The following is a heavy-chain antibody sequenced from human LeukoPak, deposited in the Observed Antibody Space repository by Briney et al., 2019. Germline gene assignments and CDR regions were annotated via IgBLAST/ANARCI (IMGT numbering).Heavy chain of an antibody. V-gene: IGHV4-39*07. Sequence: SETLSLTCTVSGGSISSSKYYWGWIRQPPGKGLEWIGDIYYSGSTYYNASLKSRVTISVDTSKNQFSLKLSSVTAADTAVYYRASGGMRGAARLLFVYWGQGTLVTVSS. D-gene: IGHD6-6*01. CDR3: ASGGMRGAARLLFVY. CDR1: GGSISSSKYY. CDR2: IYYSGST. J-gene: IGHJ4*02.